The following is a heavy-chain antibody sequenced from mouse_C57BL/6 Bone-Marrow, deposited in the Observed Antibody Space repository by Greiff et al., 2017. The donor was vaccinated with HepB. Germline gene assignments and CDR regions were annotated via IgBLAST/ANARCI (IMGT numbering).Heavy chain of an antibody. CDR1: GFTFSDYY. Sequence: EVMLVESGGGLVQPGGSLKLSCAASGFTFSDYYMYWVRQTPEKRLEWVAYISNGGGSTYYPDTVKGRFTLSRDNAKNTLYLQMSRLKSEDTAMYYCARSYGSSFAYWGQGTLVTVSA. D-gene: IGHD1-1*01. CDR2: ISNGGGST. CDR3: ARSYGSSFAY. V-gene: IGHV5-12*01. J-gene: IGHJ3*01.